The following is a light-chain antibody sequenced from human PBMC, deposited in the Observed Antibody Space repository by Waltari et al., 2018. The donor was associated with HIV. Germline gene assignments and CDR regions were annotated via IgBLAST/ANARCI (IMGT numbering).Light chain of an antibody. Sequence: DIVMTQSPNSLAVSLGERDTINCRSSQSVLYRSNNKNYLAWYQQKPGQPPKLLIFWASARESGVPDRFSGSGSGTDFTLTISSLQAEDVAVYYCQQYYSIPRTFGQGTKVEIK. J-gene: IGKJ1*01. CDR2: WAS. V-gene: IGKV4-1*01. CDR1: QSVLYRSNNKNY. CDR3: QQYYSIPRT.